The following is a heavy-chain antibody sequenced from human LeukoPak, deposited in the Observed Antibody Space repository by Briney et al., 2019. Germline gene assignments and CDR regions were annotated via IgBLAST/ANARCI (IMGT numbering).Heavy chain of an antibody. CDR2: IYHSGNT. CDR3: ARGSYGSGSYYVVDFDY. D-gene: IGHD3-10*01. J-gene: IGHJ4*02. CDR1: GDSIRNYY. V-gene: IGHV4-59*01. Sequence: PSETLSLTCTVSGDSIRNYYWSWIRQSPGKGLEWIGYIYHSGNTNYNPSLKSRLTMSIETSKNQFSLNLNSVTAADTAVYYCARGSYGSGSYYVVDFDYWGQGTLVTVSS.